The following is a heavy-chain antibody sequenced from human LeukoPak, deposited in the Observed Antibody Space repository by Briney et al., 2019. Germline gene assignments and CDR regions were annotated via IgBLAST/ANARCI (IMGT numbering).Heavy chain of an antibody. CDR2: IRYDGSNK. CDR1: GFTFSSYV. V-gene: IGHV3-30*02. J-gene: IGHJ6*03. D-gene: IGHD3-16*02. Sequence: GGSLRLSCAASGFTFSSYVMHWVRQAPGKGLEWVAFIRYDGSNKYYADSVKGRFTISRDNSKNTLYLQMNSLRAEDTAVYYCAKDSRLGELSTSYYYMDVWGKGTTVTISS. CDR3: AKDSRLGELSTSYYYMDV.